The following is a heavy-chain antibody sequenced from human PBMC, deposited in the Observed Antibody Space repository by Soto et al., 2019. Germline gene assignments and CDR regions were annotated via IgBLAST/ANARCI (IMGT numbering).Heavy chain of an antibody. D-gene: IGHD3-3*01. V-gene: IGHV3-23*01. CDR2: ISGSGGST. J-gene: IGHJ6*02. CDR3: GKDTGGGFLEWLLGGMDV. CDR1: GFTFSSYA. Sequence: GGSLRLSCAGSGFTFSSYAMSWVSQAPWNGLEWVSAISGSGGSTYYADSVKGRFTISRDNSKNTLYLQRKSLRAGDTAVYYCGKDTGGGFLEWLLGGMDVWGQGATVTVSS.